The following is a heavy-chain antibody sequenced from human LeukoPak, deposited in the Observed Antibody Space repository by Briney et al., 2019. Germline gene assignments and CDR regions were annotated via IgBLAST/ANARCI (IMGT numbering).Heavy chain of an antibody. V-gene: IGHV3-21*01. CDR2: ISSSSNYI. J-gene: IGHJ4*02. Sequence: GGSLRLSCAASGFTFNSYSMNWVRQAPGKGLEWDSSISSSSNYIYYADSVKGRFTISRDYAKNSLYLQMNSLRAEDTAVYYCARAPHCTSTSCFPIYWGQGTLVTVSS. D-gene: IGHD2-2*01. CDR3: ARAPHCTSTSCFPIY. CDR1: GFTFNSYS.